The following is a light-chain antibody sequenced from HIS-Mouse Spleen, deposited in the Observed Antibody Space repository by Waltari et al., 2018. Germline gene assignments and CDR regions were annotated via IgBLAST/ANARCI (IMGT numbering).Light chain of an antibody. Sequence: QSALTQPASVSGSPGQSITIPCTGTSSDVGSYNLVSWYKQHPCKAPKLMIYEGSKRPSGVSNRFSGSKSGNTASLTISGLQAEDEADYYCCSYAGSNWVFGGGTKLTVL. J-gene: IGLJ3*02. V-gene: IGLV2-23*01. CDR1: SSDVGSYNL. CDR2: EGS. CDR3: CSYAGSNWV.